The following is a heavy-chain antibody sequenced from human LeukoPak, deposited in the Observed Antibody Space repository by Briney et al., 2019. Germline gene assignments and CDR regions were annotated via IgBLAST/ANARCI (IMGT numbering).Heavy chain of an antibody. CDR2: ITYSGST. CDR3: ARWAVGSSSGKYNDAFGI. CDR1: GYSISSSNW. D-gene: IGHD6-6*01. J-gene: IGHJ3*02. V-gene: IGHV4-28*01. Sequence: PSESLSLTCAVSGYSISSSNWWGWIRQPPGKGLEWIGYITYSGSTSYNPSLKSRVTMSVDTSKNQLSLKLSSVTAVDTAVYYCARWAVGSSSGKYNDAFGIWGQGTMVTVSS.